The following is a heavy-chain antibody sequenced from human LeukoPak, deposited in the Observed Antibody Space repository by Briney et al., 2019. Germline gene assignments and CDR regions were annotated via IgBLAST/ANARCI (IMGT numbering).Heavy chain of an antibody. CDR2: ISGSGGST. Sequence: GGSLRLSCAASGFTFSSYAMSWVRQAPGKGLEWVSGISGSGGSTYYADFVKGRFTISRDNSKNTLYVQMNSLRAEDTAVYYCAKVGSYGYWYFDLWGRGTLVTVSS. CDR3: AKVGSYGYWYFDL. D-gene: IGHD1-26*01. J-gene: IGHJ2*01. CDR1: GFTFSSYA. V-gene: IGHV3-23*01.